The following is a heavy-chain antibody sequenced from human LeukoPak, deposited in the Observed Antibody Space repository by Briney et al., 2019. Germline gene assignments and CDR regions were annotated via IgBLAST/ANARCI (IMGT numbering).Heavy chain of an antibody. Sequence: ASVKVSCKASGYTFTGYYMHWVRQAPGEGLEWMGWIHPNSGGTNYAQKFQGRVTMTRDTSISTAYMELSRLRSDDTAVYYCARGGIAAAGPNNWFDPWGQGTLVTVSS. J-gene: IGHJ5*02. V-gene: IGHV1-2*02. D-gene: IGHD6-13*01. CDR1: GYTFTGYY. CDR3: ARGGIAAAGPNNWFDP. CDR2: IHPNSGGT.